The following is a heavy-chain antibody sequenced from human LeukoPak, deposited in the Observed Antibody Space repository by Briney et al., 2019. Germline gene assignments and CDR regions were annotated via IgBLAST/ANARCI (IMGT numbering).Heavy chain of an antibody. D-gene: IGHD2-15*01. V-gene: IGHV4-39*01. CDR3: ARQPSLSYCSSGTCWFDS. CDR1: GGSISTSSYY. CDR2: ILYTGRT. J-gene: IGHJ5*01. Sequence: PSETLSLTCTVSGGSISTSSYYWGWIRQPPGKGLEWIGSILYTGRTYYNPSLKSRVTISVDTSKNQFSLKLNSVTAAAAALYYCARQPSLSYCSSGTCWFDSWGQGTLVTVSS.